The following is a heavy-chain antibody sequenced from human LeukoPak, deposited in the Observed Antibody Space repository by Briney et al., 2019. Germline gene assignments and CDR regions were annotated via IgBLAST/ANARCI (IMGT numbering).Heavy chain of an antibody. D-gene: IGHD4-23*01. CDR3: ARDRWELTY. Sequence: ASVKVSCKASGYTFTDHYMHWVRQAPGQGLEWMGWINPNSGGTNSAQNFQGRVTMTWDTSISTAYMELSRLTSDDTAVYYCARDRWELTYWGQGTLVTVSS. CDR2: INPNSGGT. J-gene: IGHJ4*02. CDR1: GYTFTDHY. V-gene: IGHV1-2*02.